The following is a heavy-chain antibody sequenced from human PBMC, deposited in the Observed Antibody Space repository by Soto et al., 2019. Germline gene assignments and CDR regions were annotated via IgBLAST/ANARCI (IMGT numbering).Heavy chain of an antibody. CDR1: GFTISNTC. D-gene: IGHD3-3*01. CDR2: TEGKTDGGTT. Sequence: GGSLRLSCAASGFTISNTCMNWVRQAPGRGLEWVGRTEGKTDGGTTDYAAPVKGRFIISRDDSENTLYLQMNSLKTEDTAVYYCSTGVLSGYPAWGQGTLVTVSS. V-gene: IGHV3-15*04. CDR3: STGVLSGYPA. J-gene: IGHJ5*02.